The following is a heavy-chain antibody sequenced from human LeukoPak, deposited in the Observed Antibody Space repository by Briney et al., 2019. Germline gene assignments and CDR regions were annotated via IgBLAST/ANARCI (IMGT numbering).Heavy chain of an antibody. V-gene: IGHV3-13*01. CDR1: GFTFSDYD. CDR2: IGTAGDT. J-gene: IGHJ4*02. CDR3: VRVAKERVGGVYYFDY. Sequence: GGSLRLACAASGFTFSDYDMHWVRQATGKGLEWVSAIGTAGDTYYTGSVKGRFTISRENAKNSLYLQMNSLRAGDTAVYYCVRVAKERVGGVYYFDYWGQGTPVTVSS. D-gene: IGHD1-1*01.